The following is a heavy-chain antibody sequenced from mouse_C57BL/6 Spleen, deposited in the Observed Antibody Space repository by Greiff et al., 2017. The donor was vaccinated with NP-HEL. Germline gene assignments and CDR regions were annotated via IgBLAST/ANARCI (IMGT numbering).Heavy chain of an antibody. J-gene: IGHJ1*03. CDR3: TTRIYITTVVATSYWYFDV. CDR1: GFNIKDDY. D-gene: IGHD1-1*01. CDR2: IDPENGDT. V-gene: IGHV14-4*01. Sequence: VQLQQSGAELVRPGASVKLSCTASGFNIKDDYMHWVKQRPEQGLEWIGWIDPENGDTEYASKFKGKATITADTSSNTAYLQLSSLTSEDPAVYYCTTRIYITTVVATSYWYFDVWGTGTTVTVSS.